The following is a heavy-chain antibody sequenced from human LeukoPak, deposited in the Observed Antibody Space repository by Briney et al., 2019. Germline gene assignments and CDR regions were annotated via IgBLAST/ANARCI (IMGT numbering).Heavy chain of an antibody. CDR2: ISYDGSNK. D-gene: IGHD3-10*01. Sequence: LPGGSLRLSCAASGFTFGSYGMHWVRQAPGKGLEWVAVISYDGSNKYYADSVKGRFTISRDNSKNTLYLQMNSLRAEDTAVYYCARGAYGSGSYEAFDIWGQGTMVTVSS. J-gene: IGHJ3*02. CDR1: GFTFGSYG. V-gene: IGHV3-30*03. CDR3: ARGAYGSGSYEAFDI.